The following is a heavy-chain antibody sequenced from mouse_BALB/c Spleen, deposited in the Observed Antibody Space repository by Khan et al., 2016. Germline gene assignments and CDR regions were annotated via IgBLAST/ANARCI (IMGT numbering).Heavy chain of an antibody. V-gene: IGHV14-3*02. CDR3: ARSPYDYDVGFAY. D-gene: IGHD2-4*01. CDR2: IDPANGNT. J-gene: IGHJ3*01. Sequence: VRLQQSGAELVKPGASVKLSCTASGFNIKDTYMHWVKQRPEQGLEWIGRIDPANGNTKYDPKFQGKATITADTSSNTAYLQLSSLTSEDTAVYYCARSPYDYDVGFAYWGRGTLVTVSA. CDR1: GFNIKDTY.